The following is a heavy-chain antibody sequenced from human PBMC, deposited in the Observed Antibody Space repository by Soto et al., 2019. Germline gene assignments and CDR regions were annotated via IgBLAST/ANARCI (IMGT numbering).Heavy chain of an antibody. J-gene: IGHJ4*02. CDR2: ISGSGGST. V-gene: IGHV3-23*01. CDR1: GFTFSSYA. Sequence: EVQLLESGGGLVQPGGSLRLSCAASGFTFSSYAMSWVRQAPGKGLEWVSAISGSGGSTYYADSVKGRFTISGDNSKNTLYLQMNSLRAEDTAVYYCAAYCSGGSCYPGYLDYWGQGTLVTVSS. D-gene: IGHD2-15*01. CDR3: AAYCSGGSCYPGYLDY.